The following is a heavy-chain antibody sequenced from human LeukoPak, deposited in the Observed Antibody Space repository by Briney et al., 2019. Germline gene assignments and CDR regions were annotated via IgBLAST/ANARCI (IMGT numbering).Heavy chain of an antibody. D-gene: IGHD6-6*01. CDR3: ARVDPDSSSTLEVFDY. CDR1: GGSMSGYF. Sequence: KASEPLSLTCTVSGGSMSGYFWSWIRQPPGKGLEWIGYIYYSGSTNYNPSLKSRVTISVDTSKNQFSLKLSSVTAADTAVYYCARVDPDSSSTLEVFDYWGQGTLVTVSS. J-gene: IGHJ4*02. V-gene: IGHV4-59*01. CDR2: IYYSGST.